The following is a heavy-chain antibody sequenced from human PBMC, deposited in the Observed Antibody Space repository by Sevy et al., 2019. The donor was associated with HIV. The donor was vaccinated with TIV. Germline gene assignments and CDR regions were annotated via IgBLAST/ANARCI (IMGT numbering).Heavy chain of an antibody. Sequence: GGSLRLSCAASGFTFSSYSMNWVRQAPGKGLEWVSYISGGSTTIYYADSVKGRFTISRDNAKNSLYLQMNSLRAEDTALYYCARVGYSSSSAPTDYWGQGTLVTVSS. CDR2: ISGGSTTI. D-gene: IGHD6-6*01. CDR3: ARVGYSSSSAPTDY. V-gene: IGHV3-48*01. J-gene: IGHJ4*02. CDR1: GFTFSSYS.